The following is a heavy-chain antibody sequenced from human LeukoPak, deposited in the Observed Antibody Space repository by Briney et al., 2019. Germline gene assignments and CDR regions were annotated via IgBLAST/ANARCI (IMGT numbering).Heavy chain of an antibody. J-gene: IGHJ5*02. CDR3: AKARSAAGTLWFDP. D-gene: IGHD6-13*01. CDR2: LGGSGGSR. CDR1: GFSFSNYA. Sequence: PGGSLRLSCAASGFSFSNYAMTWVRQAPGKGLEWVSTLGGSGGSRYYADSVKGRFTISRDNSKNTLYLQMNSLRAEDTAVYYCAKARSAAGTLWFDPWGQGTLVTVSS. V-gene: IGHV3-23*01.